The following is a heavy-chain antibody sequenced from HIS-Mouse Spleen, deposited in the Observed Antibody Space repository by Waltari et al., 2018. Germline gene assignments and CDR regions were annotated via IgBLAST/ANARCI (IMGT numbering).Heavy chain of an antibody. J-gene: IGHJ4*02. CDR2: IYYSGST. D-gene: IGHD3-10*01. CDR1: GGSITSSSYY. CDR3: ARDRRGFDY. Sequence: QLQLQESGPGLVKPSETLSLTCTVPGGSITSSSYYWGWIRQPPGKGLEWIGSIYYSGSTYYNPSLKSRVTISVDTSKNQFSLKLSSVTAADTAVYYCARDRRGFDYWGQGTLVTVSS. V-gene: IGHV4-39*07.